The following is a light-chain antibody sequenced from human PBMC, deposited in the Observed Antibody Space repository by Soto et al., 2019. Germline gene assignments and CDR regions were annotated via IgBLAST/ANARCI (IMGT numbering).Light chain of an antibody. Sequence: DIQMTQSPSTLSASVGDRVTITCRASESISNWLAWFQQKPGKAPKLLIYKASVLEGGVLSRFSGSGSGTEFTLTISRLQPDDFATYYCQQYNTYSWTFGQGTKVDIK. CDR1: ESISNW. J-gene: IGKJ1*01. V-gene: IGKV1-5*03. CDR2: KAS. CDR3: QQYNTYSWT.